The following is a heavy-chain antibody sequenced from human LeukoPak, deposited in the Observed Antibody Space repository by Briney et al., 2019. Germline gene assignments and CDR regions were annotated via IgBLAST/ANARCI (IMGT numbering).Heavy chain of an antibody. J-gene: IGHJ4*02. CDR3: ARDRIAAAGIRRFDH. Sequence: GPSVKVSCKASGGTFSSYAISWVRQAPGQGLEWMGGIIPIFGTANYAQKFQGRVTITADESTSTAYMELSSLRSEDTAVYYCARDRIAAAGIRRFDHWGQGTPVTVSS. D-gene: IGHD6-13*01. CDR1: GGTFSSYA. CDR2: IIPIFGTA. V-gene: IGHV1-69*13.